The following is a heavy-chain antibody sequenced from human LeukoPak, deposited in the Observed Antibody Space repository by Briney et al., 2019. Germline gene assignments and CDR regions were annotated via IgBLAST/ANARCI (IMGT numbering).Heavy chain of an antibody. V-gene: IGHV1-69*05. J-gene: IGHJ4*02. D-gene: IGHD3-22*01. CDR1: GGTFSSYA. Sequence: GASVKVSCKASGGTFSSYAISWVRQAPGQGLEWMGRIIPICGTANYAQKFQGRVTITTDESTSTAYMELSRLRSEDTAVYYCARVDQRAYDSSGYSYWGQGTLVTVSS. CDR2: IIPICGTA. CDR3: ARVDQRAYDSSGYSY.